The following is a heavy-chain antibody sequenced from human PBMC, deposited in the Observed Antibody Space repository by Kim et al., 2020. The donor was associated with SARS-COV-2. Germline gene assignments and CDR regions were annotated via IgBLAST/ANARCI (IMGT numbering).Heavy chain of an antibody. J-gene: IGHJ4*02. Sequence: YYAEPVKGRLTISREKSTNTLYLQMNSLRAEDTAVYYCAKARGSWPFDYWGQGTLVTVSS. V-gene: IGHV3-23*01. CDR3: AKARGSWPFDY. D-gene: IGHD6-13*01.